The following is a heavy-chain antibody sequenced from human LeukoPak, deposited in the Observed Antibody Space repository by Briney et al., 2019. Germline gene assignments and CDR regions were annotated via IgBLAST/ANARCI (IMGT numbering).Heavy chain of an antibody. CDR3: ARGDYFDY. Sequence: GGSLRLSCAASGFTLSNYWMHWVRHAPGKGLVWVSRINSDGSPTFYADSVKGRFTISRDNAKNTLYLQMNSLRAEDTAVYYWARGDYFDYWGQGTLVTVSS. V-gene: IGHV3-74*01. CDR2: INSDGSPT. CDR1: GFTLSNYW. J-gene: IGHJ4*02.